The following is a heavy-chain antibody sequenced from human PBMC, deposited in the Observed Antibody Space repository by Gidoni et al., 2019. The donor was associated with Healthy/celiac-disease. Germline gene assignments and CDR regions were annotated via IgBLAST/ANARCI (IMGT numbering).Heavy chain of an antibody. CDR1: GYTFTSYY. D-gene: IGHD4-17*01. V-gene: IGHV1-46*03. J-gene: IGHJ6*03. Sequence: QVQLVQSGAEVKKPGASVKVSCKASGYTFTSYYMHWVRQAPGQGLEWMGIINPSGGSTSYAQKFQGRVTMTRDTSTSTVYMELSSLRSEDTAVYYCARGGGDYGSVRYYYYYYMDVWGKGTTVTVSS. CDR2: INPSGGST. CDR3: ARGGGDYGSVRYYYYYYMDV.